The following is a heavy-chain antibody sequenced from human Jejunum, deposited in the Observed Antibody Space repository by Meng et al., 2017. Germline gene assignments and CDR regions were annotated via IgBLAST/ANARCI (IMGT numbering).Heavy chain of an antibody. V-gene: IGHV3-7*01. Sequence: GESLKISCTVSGFTFSNYWMTWFRQAPGRGQEWVANINQDGREINYVGSVEGRFTVSRDNAKNSLYLQMNSLRDGDTAVYYCASDPSVAYWGQGTLVTVSS. CDR1: GFTFSNYW. J-gene: IGHJ4*02. D-gene: IGHD4-23*01. CDR2: INQDGREI. CDR3: ASDPSVAY.